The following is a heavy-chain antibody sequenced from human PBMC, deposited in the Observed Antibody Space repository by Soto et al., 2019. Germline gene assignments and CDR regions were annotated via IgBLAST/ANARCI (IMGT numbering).Heavy chain of an antibody. V-gene: IGHV1-18*01. J-gene: IGHJ4*02. D-gene: IGHD4-17*01. CDR1: GYTITSYG. CDR2: ISAYNGNT. Sequence: ASVKVSCKASGYTITSYGISWVRQAPGQGLEWMGWISAYNGNTNYAQKLQGRVTMTTDTSTSTAYMELRSLRSDDTAVYYCARVDDYGDYEPFDYWGQGTLVTVSS. CDR3: ARVDDYGDYEPFDY.